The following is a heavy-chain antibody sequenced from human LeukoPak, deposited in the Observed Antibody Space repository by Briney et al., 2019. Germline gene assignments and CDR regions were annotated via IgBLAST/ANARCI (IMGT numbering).Heavy chain of an antibody. J-gene: IGHJ6*02. V-gene: IGHV1-69*13. D-gene: IGHD4-17*01. CDR1: GYTFTSYA. Sequence: GASVKVSCKASGYTFTSYAMHWVRQAPGQGLEWMGGIIPIFGTANYAQKFQGRVTITADESTSTAYMELSSLRSEDTAVYYCARAYGDYYYYYGMDVWGQGTTVTVSS. CDR3: ARAYGDYYYYYGMDV. CDR2: IIPIFGTA.